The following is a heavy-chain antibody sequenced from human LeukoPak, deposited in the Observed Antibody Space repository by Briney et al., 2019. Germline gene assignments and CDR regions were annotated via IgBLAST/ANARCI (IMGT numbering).Heavy chain of an antibody. CDR2: INPNSGGT. Sequence: GASVKVSCKASGYTFTGYYMHWVRQAPGQGLEWMGWINPNSGGTNYAQKFQGRVTMTRDTSISTAYMELSRLRSDDTAVYYCARVNRLVAAAGFDYWGQGTLVTVSS. D-gene: IGHD6-13*01. V-gene: IGHV1-2*02. CDR3: ARVNRLVAAAGFDY. J-gene: IGHJ4*02. CDR1: GYTFTGYY.